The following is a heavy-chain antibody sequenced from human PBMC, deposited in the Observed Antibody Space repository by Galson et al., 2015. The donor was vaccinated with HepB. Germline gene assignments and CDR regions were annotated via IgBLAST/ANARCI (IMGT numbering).Heavy chain of an antibody. CDR1: GFTFSSYG. Sequence: SLRLSCAASGFTFSSYGMTWVRQAPGKGLEWVANIKDDGSETYYVDSVKGRFTISSDNAKNTLFLQMNSLRAEDTAVYYCAGDPPASEWDFSHLHVWGHGTLVTVSS. D-gene: IGHD1-26*01. CDR2: IKDDGSET. V-gene: IGHV3-7*03. CDR3: AGDPPASEWDFSHLHV. J-gene: IGHJ4*01.